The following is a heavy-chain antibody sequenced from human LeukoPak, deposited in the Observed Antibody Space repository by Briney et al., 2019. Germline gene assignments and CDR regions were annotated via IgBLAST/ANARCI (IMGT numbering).Heavy chain of an antibody. Sequence: SCKASGYTFTGYYMHWVRQAPGKGLEYVSAISSNGGSTYYANSVKGRFTISRDNSKNTLYLQMGSLRAEDMAVYYCASGSGSYEGYFQHWGQGTLVTVSS. CDR1: GYTFTGYY. CDR2: ISSNGGST. V-gene: IGHV3-64*01. CDR3: ASGSGSYEGYFQH. J-gene: IGHJ1*01. D-gene: IGHD3-10*01.